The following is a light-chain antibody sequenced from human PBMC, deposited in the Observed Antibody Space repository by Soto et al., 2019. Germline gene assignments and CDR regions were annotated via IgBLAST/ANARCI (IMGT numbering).Light chain of an antibody. CDR3: SSFTSINTWV. V-gene: IGLV2-14*01. CDR1: SSDVGGYNY. Sequence: QSALTQPASVSGSPGQSITISCTGTSSDVGGYNYVSWYQQHPGKAPKLMIYEVSNRPSGVSNRFFGSKSGNTASLTISRLQTEDEADYYCSSFTSINTWVFGGGTKVTVL. J-gene: IGLJ3*02. CDR2: EVS.